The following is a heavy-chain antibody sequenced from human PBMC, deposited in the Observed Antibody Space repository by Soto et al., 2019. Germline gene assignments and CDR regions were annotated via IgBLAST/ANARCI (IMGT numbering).Heavy chain of an antibody. CDR2: IHHREST. V-gene: IGHV4-4*02. CDR1: GGSVRSNNW. CDR3: GCRVEDISYDYYGMDV. Sequence: QVQLQESGPGLVKPSGTLSLTCAVSGGSVRSNNWWFWVRQPPGKGLKWIGEIHHRESTNLNPSLKSRVTISVDRAKNEFSLKVKSVTAADTAVYYCGCRVEDISYDYYGMDVWGQGTTVTVSS. J-gene: IGHJ6*02. D-gene: IGHD2-15*01.